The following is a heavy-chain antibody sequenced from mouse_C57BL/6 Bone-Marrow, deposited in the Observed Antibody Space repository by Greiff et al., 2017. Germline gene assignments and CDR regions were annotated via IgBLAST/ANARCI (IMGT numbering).Heavy chain of an antibody. CDR1: GFSFNTYA. Sequence: EVMLVESGGGLVQPKGSLKLSCAASGFSFNTYAMNWVRQAPGKGLEWVARIRSKSNNYATYYADSVKDRFTISRDDSESMLYLQMNNLKTEATARECCVRARRGAMDYGGQGTSVTVSA. V-gene: IGHV10-1*01. CDR3: VRARRGAMDY. J-gene: IGHJ4*01. D-gene: IGHD3-1*01. CDR2: IRSKSNNYAT.